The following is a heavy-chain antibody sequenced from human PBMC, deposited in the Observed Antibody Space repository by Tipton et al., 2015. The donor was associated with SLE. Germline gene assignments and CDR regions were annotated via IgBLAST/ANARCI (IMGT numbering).Heavy chain of an antibody. J-gene: IGHJ4*02. CDR2: IYYSGST. CDR3: ARRYSSAPFDY. D-gene: IGHD5-18*01. V-gene: IGHV4-39*01. CDR1: GGSIGSSGYY. Sequence: GLVKPSQTLSLTCTVSGGSIGSSGYYWGWIRQPPGKELEWIGSIYYSGSTYYNPSLESRATISLDTSKNHFSLKLSSVIAADTAVYYCARRYSSAPFDYWGQGTLVNVSS.